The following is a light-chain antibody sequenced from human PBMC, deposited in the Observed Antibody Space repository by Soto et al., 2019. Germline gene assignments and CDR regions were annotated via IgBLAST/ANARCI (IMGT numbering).Light chain of an antibody. CDR3: QHRANWPWT. CDR2: DIS. Sequence: DIVLTRSPATLSLSPWERATLSCRASQSFSTYLAWYQLKSGQPPRLLIYDISHRANGIPARFSGSGSGTDFTLTISSLEPEDFALYFCQHRANWPWTFGQGTKVDI. V-gene: IGKV3-11*01. J-gene: IGKJ1*01. CDR1: QSFSTY.